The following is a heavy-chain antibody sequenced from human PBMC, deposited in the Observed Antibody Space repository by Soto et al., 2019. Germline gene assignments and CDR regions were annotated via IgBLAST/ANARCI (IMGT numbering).Heavy chain of an antibody. CDR3: ATVAVARGMDD. J-gene: IGHJ6*02. Sequence: LXXSCAASRFSGFTXVDYAMTWVRQPPGKGLEWVSAISGRGTSAYYADSVKGRFTISRENSKNTLTLQMDRVRVDDTAVYYCATVAVARGMDDWGRGTTVTVSS. D-gene: IGHD6-19*01. CDR1: RFSGFTXVDYA. CDR2: ISGRGTSA. V-gene: IGHV3-23*01.